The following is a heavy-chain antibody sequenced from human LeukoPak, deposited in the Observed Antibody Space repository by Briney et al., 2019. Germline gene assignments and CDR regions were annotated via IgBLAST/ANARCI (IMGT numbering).Heavy chain of an antibody. CDR3: ARGYCSSSSCREFDY. CDR1: EFTFSDYW. V-gene: IGHV3-74*01. D-gene: IGHD2-2*01. CDR2: IDTDGTTT. Sequence: GGSLRLSCTTSEFTFSDYWMHWVRQVPGKGLVWVSRIDTDGTTTDYADSVKGRFTISRDNAKNTLFLQMNSLRAEDTAVYYCARGYCSSSSCREFDYWGQGTLVTVSS. J-gene: IGHJ4*02.